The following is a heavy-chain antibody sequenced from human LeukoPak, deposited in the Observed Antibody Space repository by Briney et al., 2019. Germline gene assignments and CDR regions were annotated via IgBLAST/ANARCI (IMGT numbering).Heavy chain of an antibody. CDR2: ISYDGSNK. CDR1: GFTFSSYA. V-gene: IGHV3-30*04. Sequence: GRSLRLSCAASGFTFSSYAMHWVRQAPGKGLEWVAVISYDGSNKYYADSVKGRFTISRDNSKNTLYLQMNSLKAEDTAVYYCAREGRIRFLEWSFGLDYWGQGTLVTVSS. CDR3: AREGRIRFLEWSFGLDY. J-gene: IGHJ4*02. D-gene: IGHD3-3*01.